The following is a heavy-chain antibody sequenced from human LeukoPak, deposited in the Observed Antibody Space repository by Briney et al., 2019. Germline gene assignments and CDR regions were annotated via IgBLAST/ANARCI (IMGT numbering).Heavy chain of an antibody. Sequence: GGSLRLSCAASGFTFSNFAMHWVRQAPGKGLEWVAVISYDGSNKYYADSVKGRFTISRDNSKNTVYLQMNSLRPEDTAVYYCARVWGYSTGPQPPTARADFDRWGQGTLVTVSS. CDR2: ISYDGSNK. CDR1: GFTFSNFA. D-gene: IGHD6-19*01. V-gene: IGHV3-30-3*01. J-gene: IGHJ4*02. CDR3: ARVWGYSTGPQPPTARADFDR.